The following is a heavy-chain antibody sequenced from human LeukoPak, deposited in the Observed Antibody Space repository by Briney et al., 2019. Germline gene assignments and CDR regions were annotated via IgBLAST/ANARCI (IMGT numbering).Heavy chain of an antibody. CDR1: GFTFSSYS. J-gene: IGHJ5*02. CDR2: ISSSSSYI. D-gene: IGHD2-2*01. CDR3: ASDIVVVPAAMGGNWFDP. V-gene: IGHV3-21*01. Sequence: GGSLRLSCAASGFTFSSYSINWVRQAPGKGLEWVSPISSSSSYIYYADSVKGRFTISRDNAKNSLYLQMNSLRAEDTAVYYCASDIVVVPAAMGGNWFDPWGQGTLVTVSS.